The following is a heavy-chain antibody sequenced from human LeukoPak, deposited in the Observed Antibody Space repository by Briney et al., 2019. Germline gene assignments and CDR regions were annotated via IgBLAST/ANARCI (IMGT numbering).Heavy chain of an antibody. J-gene: IGHJ5*02. Sequence: ASVKVSCKASGYTFTGYYMHWVRQAPGQGLEWMGWIIPNSGGTNYAQKFQGRVTMTRDTSISTAYMELSRLRSDDTAVYYCAREAVIAVAVNWFDPWGQGTLVTVSS. CDR1: GYTFTGYY. CDR2: IIPNSGGT. CDR3: AREAVIAVAVNWFDP. V-gene: IGHV1-2*02. D-gene: IGHD6-19*01.